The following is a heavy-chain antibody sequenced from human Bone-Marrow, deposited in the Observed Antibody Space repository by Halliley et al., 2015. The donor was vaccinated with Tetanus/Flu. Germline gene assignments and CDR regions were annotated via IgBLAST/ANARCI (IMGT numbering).Heavy chain of an antibody. CDR2: ISYDGRNQ. D-gene: IGHD4-17*01. CDR3: ARSPLMTPVTQFDY. V-gene: IGHV3-30*03. Sequence: VAVISYDGRNQYYADSVKGRFTISRDNSKNTLYLQMGSLRAEDMAVYYCARSPLMTPVTQFDYWGQGTLVTVSS. J-gene: IGHJ4*02.